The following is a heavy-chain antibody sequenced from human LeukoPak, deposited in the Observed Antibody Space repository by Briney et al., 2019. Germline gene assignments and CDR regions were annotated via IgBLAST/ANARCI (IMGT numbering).Heavy chain of an antibody. CDR3: AKKHDFGDYLFDC. J-gene: IGHJ4*02. CDR2: INPNSGGT. D-gene: IGHD4-17*01. Sequence: HRASVKVSCKGSGHTFIGYYIHWVRQAPGQGLEWMGWINPNSGGTNYAQKFQGRVTMTWDTSITTAYMDLTRLRSDDTAVYYCAKKHDFGDYLFDCWGRGTLVTVSS. V-gene: IGHV1-2*02. CDR1: GHTFIGYY.